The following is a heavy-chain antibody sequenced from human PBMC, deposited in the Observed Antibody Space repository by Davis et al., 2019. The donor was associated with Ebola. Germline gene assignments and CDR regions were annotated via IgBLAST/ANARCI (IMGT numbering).Heavy chain of an antibody. D-gene: IGHD2-2*01. CDR1: GGSISSSSFY. CDR2: IYNTGST. V-gene: IGHV4-39*01. CDR3: ARLNGIVVVPAAFYYYYGMDV. J-gene: IGHJ6*04. Sequence: SETLSLTCTVSGGSISSSSFYWGWIRQPPGKGLEWIGSIYNTGSTYYNPSLKSRVTISVDTSKNQFSLKLSSVTAADTAVYYCARLNGIVVVPAAFYYYYGMDVWGKGTTVTVSS.